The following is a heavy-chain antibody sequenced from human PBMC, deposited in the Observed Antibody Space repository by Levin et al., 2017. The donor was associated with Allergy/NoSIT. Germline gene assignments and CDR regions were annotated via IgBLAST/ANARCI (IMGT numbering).Heavy chain of an antibody. Sequence: SGPTLVKPTQTLTLTCTFSGFSLSTFGLGVGWIRQPPGKALEWLALIYWDDDRRYSPSLKSRLTITKDTSKNHVVLTMTNMDPVDTATYYCANRLQPGETSGYYSVYFDYWGQGTLVTVSS. CDR1: GFSLSTFGLG. J-gene: IGHJ4*02. CDR3: ANRLQPGETSGYYSVYFDY. CDR2: IYWDDDR. V-gene: IGHV2-5*02. D-gene: IGHD3-22*01.